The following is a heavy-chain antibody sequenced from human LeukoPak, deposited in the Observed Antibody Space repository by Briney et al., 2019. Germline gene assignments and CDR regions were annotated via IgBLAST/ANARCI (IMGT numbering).Heavy chain of an antibody. J-gene: IGHJ5*02. CDR3: ARHGGYCSGGSCYSNSWFDP. CDR1: GYSISSGYY. CDR2: IYHSGST. V-gene: IGHV4-38-2*02. D-gene: IGHD2-15*01. Sequence: SETLSLTCTVSGYSISSGYYWGWIRQPPGKGLEWIGSIYHSGSTNYNPSLKSRVTISVDTSKNQFSLKLSSVTAADTAVYYCARHGGYCSGGSCYSNSWFDPWGQGTLVTVSS.